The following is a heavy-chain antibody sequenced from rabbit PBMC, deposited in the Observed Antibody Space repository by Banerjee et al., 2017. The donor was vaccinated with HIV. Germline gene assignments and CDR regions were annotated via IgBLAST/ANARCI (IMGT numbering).Heavy chain of an antibody. CDR2: IYSGSSGST. CDR1: GFSLNIYE. CDR3: ARDRDTGTAYYFDL. Sequence: QSLEEYGGDLVQPEGSLTLTCTASGFSLNIYEMCWVRQAPGKGLEWIACIYSGSSGSTYYASWAKGRFTISKTSSTTVDLKMTSLTAADTATFFCARDRDTGTAYYFDLWGQGTLVTVS. J-gene: IGHJ6*01. D-gene: IGHD7-1*01. V-gene: IGHV1S40*01.